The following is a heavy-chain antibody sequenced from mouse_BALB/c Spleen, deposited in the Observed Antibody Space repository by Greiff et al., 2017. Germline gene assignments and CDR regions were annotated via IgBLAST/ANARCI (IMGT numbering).Heavy chain of an antibody. V-gene: IGHV7-3*02. J-gene: IGHJ4*01. Sequence: EVQLLVSGAGLVQPGGSLRLSCATSGFTFTDYYMSWVRQRPGKALEWLGFIRNKANGYTTEYSASVKGRFTISRDNYESILYIRMITLRAENSATYYFARDGDGYFLCYAMDYWGQGTSVTVSS. CDR3: ARDGDGYFLCYAMDY. CDR2: IRNKANGYTT. D-gene: IGHD2-3*01. CDR1: GFTFTDYY.